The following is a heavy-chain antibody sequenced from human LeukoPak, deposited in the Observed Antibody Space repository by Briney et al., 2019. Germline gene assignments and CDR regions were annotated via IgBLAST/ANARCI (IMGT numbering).Heavy chain of an antibody. Sequence: GRSLRLSCVVSGILFDHYAMHWVRQAPGKGLEWVAGINWDSGAKGHADSVKGRFTISRDNAKNSLYLQMNSLRAEDTALYYCAKSKPLFYWNDAFDIWGQGTMVTVSS. CDR3: AKSKPLFYWNDAFDI. CDR1: GILFDHYA. CDR2: INWDSGAK. J-gene: IGHJ3*02. D-gene: IGHD1-1*01. V-gene: IGHV3-9*01.